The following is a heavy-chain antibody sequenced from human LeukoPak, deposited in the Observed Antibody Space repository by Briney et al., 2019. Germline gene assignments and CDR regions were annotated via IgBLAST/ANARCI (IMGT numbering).Heavy chain of an antibody. V-gene: IGHV1-2*02. CDR2: INPNSGGT. D-gene: IGHD3-9*01. CDR3: ARNILTGYYINWFDP. Sequence: ASVKVSCKASGYTFTGYYMHWVRQAPGQGLEWMGWINPNSGGTNYAQKFQGRVTMTRDTSISTAYMELSRLRSDDTAVYYCARNILTGYYINWFDPWGKGTLVTVSS. CDR1: GYTFTGYY. J-gene: IGHJ5*02.